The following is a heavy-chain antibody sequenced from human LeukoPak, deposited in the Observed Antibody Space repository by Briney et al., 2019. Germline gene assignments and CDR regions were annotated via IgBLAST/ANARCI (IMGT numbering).Heavy chain of an antibody. V-gene: IGHV3-15*01. J-gene: IGHJ4*02. CDR3: TIVNFGSGWYFGD. CDR2: IKSKTDGGTT. CDR1: GFTFTNAW. D-gene: IGHD6-19*01. Sequence: GGSLRLSCAASGFTFTNAWMTWGREAPGKGLEWVGRIKSKTDGGTTDYAAPVKGRFTISRDDSKNTLYLVMNNLKAEDTAVYYCTIVNFGSGWYFGDWGQGTLVTVS.